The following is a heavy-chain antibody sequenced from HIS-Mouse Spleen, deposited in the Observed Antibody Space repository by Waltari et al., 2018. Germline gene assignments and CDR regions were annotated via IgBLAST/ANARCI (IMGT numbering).Heavy chain of an antibody. CDR1: GGPISNSSYY. CDR2: IYYSGST. D-gene: IGHD6-13*01. V-gene: IGHV4-39*07. Sequence: QLQLQESGPGLVKPSETLSLTCTVSGGPISNSSYYWGWIRRPPGKGLEWIGSIYYSGSTYYNPSLKSRVTISVDTSKNQFSLKLSSVTAADTAVYYCAREIPYSSSWYDWYFDLWGRGTLVTVSS. CDR3: AREIPYSSSWYDWYFDL. J-gene: IGHJ2*01.